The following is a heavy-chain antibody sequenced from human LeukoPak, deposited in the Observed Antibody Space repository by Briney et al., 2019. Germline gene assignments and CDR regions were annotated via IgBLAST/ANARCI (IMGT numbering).Heavy chain of an antibody. CDR3: ARSVNIVVEYYFDY. V-gene: IGHV4-59*01. Sequence: SETLSLTCTVSGVSISSYYWSWIRQPPGKGLEWIGYISDSGSANYNPSLKSRVTMSVDTSKNQFSLKLRSVTAADTAVYYCARSVNIVVEYYFDYWGQGTLVTVSS. J-gene: IGHJ4*02. CDR2: ISDSGSA. CDR1: GVSISSYY. D-gene: IGHD2-15*01.